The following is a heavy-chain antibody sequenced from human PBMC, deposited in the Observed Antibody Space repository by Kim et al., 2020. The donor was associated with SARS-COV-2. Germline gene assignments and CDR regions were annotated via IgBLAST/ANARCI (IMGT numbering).Heavy chain of an antibody. D-gene: IGHD6-19*01. J-gene: IGHJ5*02. Sequence: GGSLRLSCAASGFTFDDYGMSWVRQAPGKGLEWVSGINWNGGSTGYADSVKGRFTISRDNAKNSLYLQMNSLRAEDTALYHCARSDSSGWPNWFDPWGQGTLVTVSS. CDR3: ARSDSSGWPNWFDP. CDR1: GFTFDDYG. V-gene: IGHV3-20*01. CDR2: INWNGGST.